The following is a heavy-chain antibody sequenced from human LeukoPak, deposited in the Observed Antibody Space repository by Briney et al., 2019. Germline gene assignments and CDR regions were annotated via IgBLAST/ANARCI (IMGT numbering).Heavy chain of an antibody. J-gene: IGHJ5*02. Sequence: ASVKVSCKASGYTFTGYCMHWVRQAPGQGLEWMGRINPNSGGTNYAQKFQGRVTMTRDTSISTAYMELSRLRSDDTAVYYCASSPRYCSSTSCYPFDPWGQGTLVTVSA. CDR3: ASSPRYCSSTSCYPFDP. D-gene: IGHD2-2*01. V-gene: IGHV1-2*06. CDR2: INPNSGGT. CDR1: GYTFTGYC.